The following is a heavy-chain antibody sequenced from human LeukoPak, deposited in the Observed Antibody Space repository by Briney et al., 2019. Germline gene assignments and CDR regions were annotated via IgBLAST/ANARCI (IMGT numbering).Heavy chain of an antibody. Sequence: GGSLRLSCAASGFTFSSYSMNWVRQAPGKGLEWVSSISSSSSYINYADSVRGRFTISRDNAKNSLFLQMDCLRGEDTAVYYCARCTTGKTFGSLREIKKSREIDYWGQGTLVTVSS. CDR2: ISSSSSYI. D-gene: IGHD1-1*01. CDR1: GFTFSSYS. J-gene: IGHJ4*02. V-gene: IGHV3-21*01. CDR3: ARCTTGKTFGSLREIKKSREIDY.